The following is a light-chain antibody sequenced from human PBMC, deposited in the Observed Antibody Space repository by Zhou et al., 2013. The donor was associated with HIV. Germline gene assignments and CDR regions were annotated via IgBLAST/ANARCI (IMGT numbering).Light chain of an antibody. CDR2: GAS. Sequence: DIQMTQSPSSLSASVGDRVTITCRASQAISNYLAWYQQKPGKVPKLLIYGASTLQSGVPSRFSGSGSGTDFTLTIISLQPEDVATYLCQQYYDNLWTFGQGTKVELK. J-gene: IGKJ1*01. CDR1: QAISNY. CDR3: QQYYDNLWT. V-gene: IGKV1-27*01.